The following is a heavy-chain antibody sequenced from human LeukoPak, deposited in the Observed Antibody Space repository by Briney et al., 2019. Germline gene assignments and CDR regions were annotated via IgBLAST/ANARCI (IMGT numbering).Heavy chain of an antibody. Sequence: GGSLRLSCAASGFTFSSYGMHWVRQAPGKGLEWVAVIWYDGSNKYYADSVKGRFTISRDNSKNTLYLQMNSLRAEDTAVYYCVRDHDYSNYYFDYWGQGTLVTVSS. CDR2: IWYDGSNK. J-gene: IGHJ4*02. CDR3: VRDHDYSNYYFDY. CDR1: GFTFSSYG. V-gene: IGHV3-33*01. D-gene: IGHD4-11*01.